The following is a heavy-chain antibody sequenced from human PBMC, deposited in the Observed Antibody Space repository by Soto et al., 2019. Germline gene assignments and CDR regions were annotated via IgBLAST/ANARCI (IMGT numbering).Heavy chain of an antibody. J-gene: IGHJ6*04. Sequence: QVQLVESGGGVVQPGRSLRLSCAASGFDFNAYGMHWVRQAPGKGLEWVTVISHDGRNTYYADSAKGRCTISRDNSKNTLYLQINTLRLEDTAVYYCAQAVNIYVRGVPPADVWGKGTTVTVSS. CDR1: GFDFNAYG. CDR3: AQAVNIYVRGVPPADV. CDR2: ISHDGRNT. D-gene: IGHD3-10*01. V-gene: IGHV3-30*03.